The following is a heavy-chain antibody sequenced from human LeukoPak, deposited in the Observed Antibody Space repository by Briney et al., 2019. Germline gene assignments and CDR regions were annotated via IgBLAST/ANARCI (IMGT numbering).Heavy chain of an antibody. D-gene: IGHD2-15*01. V-gene: IGHV1-46*01. CDR1: GYSFTSYY. CDR3: ARDLRDCSGGSCYSNRDY. CDR2: INLNDGGT. J-gene: IGHJ4*02. Sequence: ASVKVSCKASGYSFTSYYMHWVRQAPGQGLEWMGMINLNDGGTTYAQKFQGRVTMTRDMSTSTVYMELSSLRSGDTAVYYCARDLRDCSGGSCYSNRDYWGQGTLVTVSS.